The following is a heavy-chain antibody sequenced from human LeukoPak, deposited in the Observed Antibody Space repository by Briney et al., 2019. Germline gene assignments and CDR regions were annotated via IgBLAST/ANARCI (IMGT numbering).Heavy chain of an antibody. CDR2: INHSGST. CDR1: GGSFSGYY. CDR3: ASGGTAVVMALTYYFDT. J-gene: IGHJ4*02. D-gene: IGHD3-22*01. V-gene: IGHV4-34*01. Sequence: SETLSLTCAVYGGSFSGYYWSWIRQPPGKGLEWLGEINHSGSTNYNPSLKSRVTISLDSPKNQFSLKLTSVTAADTAVYYCASGGTAVVMALTYYFDTWGQGTPVTVSS.